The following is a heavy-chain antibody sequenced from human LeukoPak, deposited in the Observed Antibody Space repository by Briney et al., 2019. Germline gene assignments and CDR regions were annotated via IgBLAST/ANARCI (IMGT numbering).Heavy chain of an antibody. J-gene: IGHJ4*02. CDR2: INPSGGST. CDR3: ARDKEKGDYVWGSYREPSDY. D-gene: IGHD3-16*02. Sequence: ASVKVSCKASGYTFTSYYMHWVRQAPGQGLEWMGIINPSGGSTSYAQKFQGRVTMTRDTSTSTVYMELSSLRAEDTAVYYCARDKEKGDYVWGSYREPSDYWGQGTLVTVSS. V-gene: IGHV1-46*01. CDR1: GYTFTSYY.